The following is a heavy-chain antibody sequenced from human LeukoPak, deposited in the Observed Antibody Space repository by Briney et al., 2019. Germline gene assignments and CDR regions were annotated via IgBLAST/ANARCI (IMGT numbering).Heavy chain of an antibody. V-gene: IGHV3-33*01. CDR2: IWYDGSNK. Sequence: PGRSLRLSCAASGFTFSSYGMHWVRHAPGKGLELVAVIWYDGSNKYYADSVKGRFTISRDNSRNTLYLQMNSLRAEDTAVYYCARGGEEQQLLYYYYYMDVWGKGTTVTVSS. CDR3: ARGGEEQQLLYYYYYMDV. J-gene: IGHJ6*03. D-gene: IGHD6-13*01. CDR1: GFTFSSYG.